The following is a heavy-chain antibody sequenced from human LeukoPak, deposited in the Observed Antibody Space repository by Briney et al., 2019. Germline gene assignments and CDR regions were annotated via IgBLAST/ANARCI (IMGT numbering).Heavy chain of an antibody. CDR3: ARNGVYGSGSHFDY. CDR2: IYYSGST. D-gene: IGHD3-10*01. CDR1: GGSISSGGYY. V-gene: IGHV4-31*03. J-gene: IGHJ4*02. Sequence: PSETLSLTCTVSGGSISSGGYYWSWIRQHPAKGLEWIGYIYYSGSTYYNPSLKSRVTISVDTSKNQFSLKLSSVTAADTAVYYCARNGVYGSGSHFDYWGQGTLVTVSS.